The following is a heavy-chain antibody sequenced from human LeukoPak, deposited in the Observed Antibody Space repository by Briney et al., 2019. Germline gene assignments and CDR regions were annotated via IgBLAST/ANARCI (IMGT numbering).Heavy chain of an antibody. CDR3: ARSEQLGRMKWFDP. CDR1: GGSISSYY. CDR2: MYYSGST. V-gene: IGHV4-59*08. Sequence: SETLSLTCTVSGGSISSYYWSWIRQPPGKGLEWIGYMYYSGSTNYNPSLKSRVTISVDTSKNQFSLKPSSVTAADTAVYYCARSEQLGRMKWFDPWGQGTLVTVSS. D-gene: IGHD6-6*01. J-gene: IGHJ5*02.